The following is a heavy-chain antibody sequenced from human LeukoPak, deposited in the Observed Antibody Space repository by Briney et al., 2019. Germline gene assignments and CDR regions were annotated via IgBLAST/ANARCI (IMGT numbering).Heavy chain of an antibody. CDR3: AKSHIVLMVYAIRYFDY. J-gene: IGHJ4*02. D-gene: IGHD2-8*01. V-gene: IGHV3-23*01. Sequence: GGSLRLSCAASGFTFSSYAMSWVRQAPGKGLEWVSAISGSGGSTYYADSVKGRFTISRDNPKNTLYLQMNSLRAEDTAVYYCAKSHIVLMVYAIRYFDYWGQGTLVTVSS. CDR1: GFTFSSYA. CDR2: ISGSGGST.